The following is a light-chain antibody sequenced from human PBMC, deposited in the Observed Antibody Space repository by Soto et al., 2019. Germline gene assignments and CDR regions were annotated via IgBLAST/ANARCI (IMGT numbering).Light chain of an antibody. V-gene: IGLV2-14*01. CDR2: DVY. CDR3: CSYTTSSTYV. CDR1: SSDIGAHNY. Sequence: QSVLTQPASVSGSPGQSITIPCTGTSSDIGAHNYVSWYQHHPGKAPRLMIYDVYSRPSDISDRFSGSKSSNTASLTISGLQAEDEADYYCCSYTTSSTYVFGPGTKVTVL. J-gene: IGLJ1*01.